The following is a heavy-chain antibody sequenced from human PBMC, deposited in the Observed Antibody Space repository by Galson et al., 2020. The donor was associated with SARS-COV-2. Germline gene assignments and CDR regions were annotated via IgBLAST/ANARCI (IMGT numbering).Heavy chain of an antibody. Sequence: SGPTLVKPTQTLTLTCTFSGFSLSTSGMCVSWIRQPPGKALEWLARIDWDDDQYYSTSLKTRLTISKDTSNNQVVLTMTNMDPVDTATYYCARVYSGYVGLDYWGQGTLVTVSS. D-gene: IGHD5-12*01. J-gene: IGHJ4*02. CDR3: ARVYSGYVGLDY. CDR2: IDWDDDQ. V-gene: IGHV2-70*11. CDR1: GFSLSTSGMC.